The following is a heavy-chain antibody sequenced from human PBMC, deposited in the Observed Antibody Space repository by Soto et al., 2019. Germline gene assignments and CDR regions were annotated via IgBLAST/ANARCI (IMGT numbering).Heavy chain of an antibody. CDR2: IYYSGST. V-gene: IGHV4-39*01. J-gene: IGHJ6*02. CDR1: GGSISSSSYY. CDR3: AIVATNYYYYGMDV. Sequence: SETLSLTCTVSGGSISSSSYYWGWIRQPPGKGLEWIGSIYYSGSTYYNPSLKSRVTISVDTSKNQFSLKLSSVTAADTAVYYCAIVATNYYYYGMDVWGQGTTVTVSS. D-gene: IGHD5-12*01.